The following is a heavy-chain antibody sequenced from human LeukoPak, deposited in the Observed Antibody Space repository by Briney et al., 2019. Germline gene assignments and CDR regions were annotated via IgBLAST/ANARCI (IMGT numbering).Heavy chain of an antibody. CDR2: MYYAGNT. Sequence: SETLSLTCTVSGDSVSRFYWSWIRQPPGKGLEWIGYMYYAGNTKYNPSLKSRVTMSVDTSKNHFSLKLSSVTAADTAVYYCAREEGYFDYWGQGTLVTVSS. V-gene: IGHV4-59*02. J-gene: IGHJ4*02. CDR3: AREEGYFDY. CDR1: GDSVSRFY.